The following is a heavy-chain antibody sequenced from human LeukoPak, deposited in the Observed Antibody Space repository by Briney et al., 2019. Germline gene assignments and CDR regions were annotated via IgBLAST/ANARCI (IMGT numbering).Heavy chain of an antibody. CDR3: ASRYSHTEY. V-gene: IGHV4-31*11. CDR1: GGSFSGYY. CDR2: IYYSGST. D-gene: IGHD1-1*01. J-gene: IGHJ4*02. Sequence: PSETLSLTCAVYGGSFSGYYWSWIRQHPGKGLEWIGYIYYSGSTYYNPSLKSRVTISVDTSKNQFSLKLSSVTAADTAVYYCASRYSHTEYWGQGTLVTVSS.